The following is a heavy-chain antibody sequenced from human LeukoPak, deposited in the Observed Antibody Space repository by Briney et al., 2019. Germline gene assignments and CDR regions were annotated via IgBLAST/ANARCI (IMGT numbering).Heavy chain of an antibody. V-gene: IGHV3-7*01. CDR3: ARGPPHYGDYVSFDY. D-gene: IGHD4-17*01. CDR2: IKQDGSEK. Sequence: GGSLRLSCAASGFTFSSYWMSWVRQAPGKGLEWVANIKQDGSEKHYVDSVKGRFTISRDNAKNSLYLQMNSLRAEDTAVYYCARGPPHYGDYVSFDYWGQGTLVTVSS. J-gene: IGHJ4*02. CDR1: GFTFSSYW.